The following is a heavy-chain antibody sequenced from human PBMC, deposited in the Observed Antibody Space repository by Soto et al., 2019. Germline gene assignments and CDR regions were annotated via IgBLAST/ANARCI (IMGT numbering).Heavy chain of an antibody. CDR2: INPILGIT. CDR1: GGTFSNDV. CDR3: ARGLAVAADYGMEV. V-gene: IGHV1-69*04. Sequence: QVQLVQSGPEVKKPGSSVKVSCKVSGGTFSNDVINWVRHVPGQGLEWMAKINPILGITNSAQKFQGRATIAAEKSTNTAYTELGSLESKATAVYYCARGLAVAADYGMEVWGQGTRVTVSS. J-gene: IGHJ6*02. D-gene: IGHD6-19*01.